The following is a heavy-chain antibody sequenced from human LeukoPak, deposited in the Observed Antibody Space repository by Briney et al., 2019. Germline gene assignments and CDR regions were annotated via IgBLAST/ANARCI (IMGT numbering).Heavy chain of an antibody. Sequence: GGSQRLSCAASGFTFSSYAMSWVRQAPGKGLEWVSAISGSGGSTYYADSVKGRFTIPRDNSKNTLYLQMNSLRAEDTAVYYCAKCGAAAGRYYFDYWGQGTLVTVSS. V-gene: IGHV3-23*01. D-gene: IGHD6-13*01. J-gene: IGHJ4*02. CDR1: GFTFSSYA. CDR3: AKCGAAAGRYYFDY. CDR2: ISGSGGST.